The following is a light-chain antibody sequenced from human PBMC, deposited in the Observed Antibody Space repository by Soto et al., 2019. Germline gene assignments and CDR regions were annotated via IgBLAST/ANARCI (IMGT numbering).Light chain of an antibody. J-gene: IGLJ3*02. V-gene: IGLV2-14*01. CDR2: EVT. CDR1: SSDIGGYNY. CDR3: SSYSNSSTRV. Sequence: QSALTHPASVSASPGHSITISCTGTSSDIGGYNYVSWYQQHPGKAPKLLIYEVTNRPSGVSSRFSGSKSGNTASLTISGLQAEDEADYYCSSYSNSSTRVFGGGTKLTVL.